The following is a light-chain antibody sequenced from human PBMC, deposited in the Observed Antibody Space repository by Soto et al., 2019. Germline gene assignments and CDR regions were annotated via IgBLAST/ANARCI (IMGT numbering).Light chain of an antibody. Sequence: QSVLTQPRSVSGSPGQSGTISCTGTSSDVGGYNYVSWYQQHPGKAPKLMIYDVSKRPSGVPDRFSGSKSGNTASLTISGLQAEDDADYYCCSYAGSYTWVFGGGTKLTVL. CDR2: DVS. V-gene: IGLV2-11*01. CDR1: SSDVGGYNY. J-gene: IGLJ3*02. CDR3: CSYAGSYTWV.